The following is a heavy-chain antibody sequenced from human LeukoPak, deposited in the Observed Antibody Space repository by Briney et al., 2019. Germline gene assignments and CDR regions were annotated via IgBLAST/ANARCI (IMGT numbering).Heavy chain of an antibody. V-gene: IGHV1-69*04. D-gene: IGHD5-24*01. Sequence: GASVKVSCKASGYTFTSYGISWVRQAPGQGLEWMGRIIPILGIANYAQKFQGRVTITADKSTSTAYMELSSLRSEDTAVYYCARGDGYNSGIDYWGQGTLVTVSS. J-gene: IGHJ4*02. CDR2: IIPILGIA. CDR1: GYTFTSYG. CDR3: ARGDGYNSGIDY.